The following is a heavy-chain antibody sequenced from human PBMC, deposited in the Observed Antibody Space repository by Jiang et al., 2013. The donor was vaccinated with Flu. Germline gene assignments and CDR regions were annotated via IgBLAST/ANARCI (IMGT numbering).Heavy chain of an antibody. J-gene: IGHJ3*02. V-gene: IGHV4-4*06. D-gene: IGHD4-17*01. CDR3: ARENSTVTRAFDI. Sequence: SLKSRVTMSVDTSKSQFSLKLSSVTAADTAVYYCARENSTVTRAFDIWGQGKMVTISS.